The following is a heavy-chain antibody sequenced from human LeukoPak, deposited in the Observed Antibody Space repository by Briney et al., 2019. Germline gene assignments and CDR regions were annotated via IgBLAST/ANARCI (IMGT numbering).Heavy chain of an antibody. Sequence: PGGSLRLSCAASGFTFSDYYMSWIRQAPGKGLEWVSYISSSGSTIYYADSVKGRFTISRDNAKNTLYLQMNSLRAEDTAVYYCARDRRSRYYDSSGYSYYYYYMDVWGKGTTVTISS. V-gene: IGHV3-11*04. J-gene: IGHJ6*03. D-gene: IGHD3-22*01. CDR3: ARDRRSRYYDSSGYSYYYYYMDV. CDR2: ISSSGSTI. CDR1: GFTFSDYY.